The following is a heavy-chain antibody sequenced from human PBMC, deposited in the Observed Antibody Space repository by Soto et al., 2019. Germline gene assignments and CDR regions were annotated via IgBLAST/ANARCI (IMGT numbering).Heavy chain of an antibody. Sequence: LLSLSVTSTVAGGSMINYCWSWIRQPPGKGLEWIGYIYYTGSTNYNPSLKSRVTISVDTSENQFSLRLSSVTAADTAIYYCARGRHWLDYWGQGTLVTVSS. CDR1: GGSMINYC. CDR2: IYYTGST. V-gene: IGHV4-59*01. D-gene: IGHD6-19*01. J-gene: IGHJ4*02. CDR3: ARGRHWLDY.